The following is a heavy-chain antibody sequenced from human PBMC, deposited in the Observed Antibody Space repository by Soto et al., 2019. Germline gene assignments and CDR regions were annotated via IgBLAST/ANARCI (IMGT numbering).Heavy chain of an antibody. CDR2: INPNSGGT. CDR1: GYTFTGYY. D-gene: IGHD3-22*01. CDR3: ARGRELYYYDSSGSDAFDI. Sequence: QVQLVQSGAEVKKPGASVKVSCKASGYTFTGYYMHWVRQAPGQGLEWMGWINPNSGGTNYAQKFQGWVTMTSDTSISTAYMELSRLRSDDTAVYYCARGRELYYYDSSGSDAFDIWGQGTMVTVSS. J-gene: IGHJ3*02. V-gene: IGHV1-2*04.